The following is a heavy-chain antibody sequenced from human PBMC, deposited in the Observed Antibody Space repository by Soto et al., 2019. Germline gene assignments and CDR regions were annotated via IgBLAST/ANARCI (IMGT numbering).Heavy chain of an antibody. V-gene: IGHV3-30-3*01. Sequence: PVGSLRLSCAASGFTFSSYAMHWVRQAPGKGLEWVAVISYDGSNKYYADSVKGRFTISRDNSKNTLYLEMNSLRAEDTAVYYCARGLVRNRWFDPWGQGTLVTVSS. J-gene: IGHJ5*02. CDR2: ISYDGSNK. CDR1: GFTFSSYA. CDR3: ARGLVRNRWFDP.